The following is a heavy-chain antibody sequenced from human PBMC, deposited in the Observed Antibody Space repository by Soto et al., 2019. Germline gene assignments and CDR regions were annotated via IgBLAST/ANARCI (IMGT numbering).Heavy chain of an antibody. J-gene: IGHJ2*01. CDR3: ARGGYYDPQYFDL. CDR1: GGSISSGGYY. CDR2: IYYSGST. D-gene: IGHD3-22*01. Sequence: QVQLQESGPGLVKPSQTLSLTCTVSGGSISSGGYYWSWIRQHPGKGLEWIGYIYYSGSTYYNPSLKSRVTISVYTSKNQFSLKLSSVTAADTAVYYCARGGYYDPQYFDLWGRGTLVTVSS. V-gene: IGHV4-31*03.